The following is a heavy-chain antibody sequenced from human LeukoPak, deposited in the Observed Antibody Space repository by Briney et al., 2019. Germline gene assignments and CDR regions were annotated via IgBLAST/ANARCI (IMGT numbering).Heavy chain of an antibody. CDR2: INHSGST. Sequence: PSETLSLTCAVYGGSFSGYYWSWIRQPPGKGLEWIGEINHSGSTNYNPSLKSRVTISVDTPQNQFSLRLSSVTAADTAVYYCARGYSGSGSYPWAFDIWGQGTMVTVSS. J-gene: IGHJ3*02. CDR3: ARGYSGSGSYPWAFDI. D-gene: IGHD3-10*01. CDR1: GGSFSGYY. V-gene: IGHV4-34*01.